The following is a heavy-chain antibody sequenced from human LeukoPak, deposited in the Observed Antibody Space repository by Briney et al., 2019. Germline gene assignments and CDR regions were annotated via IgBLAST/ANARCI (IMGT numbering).Heavy chain of an antibody. V-gene: IGHV3-49*03. CDR1: GFSFRDYA. CDR3: SRVSSTPYYSDYFQH. CDR2: IRSEAYGATT. Sequence: GGSLRLSCTTSGFSFRDYALSWFRQAPGKGLEWVGFIRSEAYGATTEFAAPVEGRFSISRDDSKNIAYLQMSRPKTEDTAMYYCSRVSSTPYYSDYFQHWGQGTLVTVSS. D-gene: IGHD3-10*01. J-gene: IGHJ1*01.